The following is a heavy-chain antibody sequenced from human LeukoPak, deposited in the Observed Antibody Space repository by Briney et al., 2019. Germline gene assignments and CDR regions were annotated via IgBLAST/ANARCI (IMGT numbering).Heavy chain of an antibody. CDR2: ISGSGPGT. CDR3: AKQNTVTLIDY. CDR1: GCILSRYT. J-gene: IGHJ4*02. Sequence: PGWGVTVSRVASGCILSRYTMSRVRRAGGKEQEWASAISGSGPGTDYADSVQGRFTISRDNPKSTLYLQMNNLRAEDTAVYYCAKQNTVTLIDYWGQGALVTVSS. V-gene: IGHV3-23*01. D-gene: IGHD4-11*01.